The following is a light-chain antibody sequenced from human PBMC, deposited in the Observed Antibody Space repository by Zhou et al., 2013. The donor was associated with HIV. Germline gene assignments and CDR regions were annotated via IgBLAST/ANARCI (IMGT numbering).Light chain of an antibody. CDR2: KAS. CDR1: QSISTW. Sequence: DIQMTQSPSSVSASVGDRVTITCRASQSISTWLAWYQQKPGKAPNLLISKASSLENGVPARFSGSGSGTEFTLTITSLQPDDSATYFCQQYNSHYTFGQGTKLEIK. J-gene: IGKJ2*01. CDR3: QQYNSHYT. V-gene: IGKV1-5*03.